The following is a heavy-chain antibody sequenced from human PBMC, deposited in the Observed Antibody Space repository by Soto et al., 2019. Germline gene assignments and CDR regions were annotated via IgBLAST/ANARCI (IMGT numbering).Heavy chain of an antibody. CDR3: AREVTGYPSGNWFDP. J-gene: IGHJ5*02. D-gene: IGHD3-9*01. CDR2: ISAYNGNT. V-gene: IGHV1-18*01. CDR1: GYTFTSYG. Sequence: ASVKVSCKASGYTFTSYGISWVRQAPGQGLEWMGWISAYNGNTNYAQKLQGRVTMTTDTSTSTAYMELRSLRSDDTAVYYCAREVTGYPSGNWFDPWGQGTLVTVSS.